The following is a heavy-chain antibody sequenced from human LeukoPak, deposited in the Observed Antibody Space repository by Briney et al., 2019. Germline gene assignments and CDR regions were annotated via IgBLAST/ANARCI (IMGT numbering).Heavy chain of an antibody. J-gene: IGHJ4*02. CDR3: ARGQNKCLGH. D-gene: IGHD2/OR15-2a*01. Sequence: GASVNVSCKASGYTFTNYFMHWVRQAPGQGLEWMGVINPSGGGTTYAQRFQGRVTMTRDTSTSTVHMELSSLRSEDTAVYCARGQNKCLGHWGQGTLVTVSS. CDR2: INPSGGGT. V-gene: IGHV1-46*01. CDR1: GYTFTNYF.